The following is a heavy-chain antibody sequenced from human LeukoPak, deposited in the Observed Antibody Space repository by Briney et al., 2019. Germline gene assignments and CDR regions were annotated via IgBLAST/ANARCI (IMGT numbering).Heavy chain of an antibody. D-gene: IGHD6-13*01. CDR3: ASLIAAAGTDY. CDR2: INHSGST. V-gene: IGHV4-34*01. J-gene: IGHJ4*02. CDR1: GGSFSGYY. Sequence: PSETLSLTCAVYGGSFSGYYWSWIRQPPGKGLEWIGEINHSGSTNYNPSLQSRVHISVDTSKTQFSLRVSSVTAADTAVYYCASLIAAAGTDYWGQGTLVTVSS.